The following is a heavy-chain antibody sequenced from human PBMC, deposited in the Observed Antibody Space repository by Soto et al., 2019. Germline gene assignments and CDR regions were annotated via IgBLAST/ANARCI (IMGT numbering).Heavy chain of an antibody. V-gene: IGHV3-21*01. Sequence: EVQLVESGGGLVKPGGSLRLSCAASGFTFISYSMNWVRQAPGKGLEWVSSISSSSSYIYYADSVKGRFTISRDNAKNSLYLQMNSLRAEDTAVYYCARDRYGDYSLDYWGQGTLVTVSS. J-gene: IGHJ4*02. CDR2: ISSSSSYI. CDR1: GFTFISYS. D-gene: IGHD4-17*01. CDR3: ARDRYGDYSLDY.